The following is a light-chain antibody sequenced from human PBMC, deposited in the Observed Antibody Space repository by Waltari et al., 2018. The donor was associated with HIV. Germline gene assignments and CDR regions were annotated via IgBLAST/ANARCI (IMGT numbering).Light chain of an antibody. CDR1: SSHFGSYNL. V-gene: IGLV2-23*02. CDR2: EVS. Sequence: QSALTQPASVSGSPGQSITISCTATSSHFGSYNLFSWYQQQPGKAPKLMIYEVSKRPSGVSNRFSGSKSGNTASLTISGLQAEDEADYYCCSYAGSSTWVFGGGTKLTVL. CDR3: CSYAGSSTWV. J-gene: IGLJ3*02.